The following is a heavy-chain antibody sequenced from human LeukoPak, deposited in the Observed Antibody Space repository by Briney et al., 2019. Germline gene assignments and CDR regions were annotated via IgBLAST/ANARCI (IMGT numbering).Heavy chain of an antibody. CDR1: GFTFSSYG. V-gene: IGHV3-30*18. D-gene: IGHD3-10*01. J-gene: IGHJ4*02. Sequence: GGSLRLSCAASGFTFSSYGMHWVRQAPGKGLEWVAVISYDGSNKYYADSVKGRFTISRDNSKNTLYLQMNSLRAEDTAVYYCVKDRLWFGELTDDYFDYWGQGTLVTVSS. CDR2: ISYDGSNK. CDR3: VKDRLWFGELTDDYFDY.